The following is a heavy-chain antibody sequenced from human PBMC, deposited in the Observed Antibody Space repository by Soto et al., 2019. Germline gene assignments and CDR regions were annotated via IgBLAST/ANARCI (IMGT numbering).Heavy chain of an antibody. Sequence: QVHLVESGGGVVQPGRSLRLSCAVSGFTFSAFGMHWVRQAPGKGLEWVAIISYDGILKYYADSVKGRFTISRDTSKGALYLQMNSLTPEDTAVYYCAKDFKVSGGHYGSLNYYYGMDVWGHGTTVTVSS. CDR2: ISYDGILK. D-gene: IGHD3-10*01. CDR3: AKDFKVSGGHYGSLNYYYGMDV. CDR1: GFTFSAFG. J-gene: IGHJ6*02. V-gene: IGHV3-30*18.